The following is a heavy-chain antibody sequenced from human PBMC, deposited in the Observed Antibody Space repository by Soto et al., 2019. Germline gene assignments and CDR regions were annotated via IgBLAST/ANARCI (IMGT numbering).Heavy chain of an antibody. CDR3: ARVGSYYDSSGYYYTFDY. CDR1: GFTSSSSW. Sequence: PGGSLRLSCAASGFTSSSSWMSWVRQAPGKGLEWVDNIKKEGRETYFVVAAKARFTISRDNAKNSLYLQMNRLRAEDTAVYYCARVGSYYDSSGYYYTFDYWGQGTLVTAPQ. J-gene: IGHJ4*02. V-gene: IGHV3-7*03. CDR2: IKKEGRET. D-gene: IGHD3-22*01.